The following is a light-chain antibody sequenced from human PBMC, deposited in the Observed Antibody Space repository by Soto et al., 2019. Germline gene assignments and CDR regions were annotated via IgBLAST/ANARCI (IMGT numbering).Light chain of an antibody. J-gene: IGKJ1*01. Sequence: ELVLTQSPGTLSLSPGDRATLSCRASLSLPSRSLAWYQQRPGQAPRVLISAASTRAADIPDRFSGSGSGTDFTLTINRLEPEDFAVYYCQQYDYSPRTLGQGTKVEVK. CDR3: QQYDYSPRT. V-gene: IGKV3-20*01. CDR1: LSLPSRS. CDR2: AAS.